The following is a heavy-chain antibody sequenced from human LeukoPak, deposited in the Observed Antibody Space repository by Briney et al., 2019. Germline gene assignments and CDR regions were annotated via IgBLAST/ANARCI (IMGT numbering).Heavy chain of an antibody. CDR3: ATDASGITHHAMDV. V-gene: IGHV3-30*03. J-gene: IGHJ4*02. Sequence: GGSLRLSCAASGFTFSNYGMHWVRQAPGKGLEWVAVISYDGRNKYYADSVEGRFTISRDNSKNTLYLQMNSLRAEDTAVYYCATDASGITHHAMDVWGQGTLVTVSS. D-gene: IGHD3-10*01. CDR2: ISYDGRNK. CDR1: GFTFSNYG.